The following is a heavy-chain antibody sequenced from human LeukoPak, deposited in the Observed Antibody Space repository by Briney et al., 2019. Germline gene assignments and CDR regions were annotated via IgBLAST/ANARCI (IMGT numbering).Heavy chain of an antibody. CDR2: IYYSGST. CDR3: AGGSYGNDAFDI. V-gene: IGHV4-59*01. D-gene: IGHD1-26*01. J-gene: IGHJ3*02. Sequence: SETLSLTCTVSGGSISSYYWSWIRQPPGKGLEWIGYIYYSGSTNYNPSLKSRVTISVDTSKNQFSLRLSSVTAADTAVYYCAGGSYGNDAFDIWGQGTMVTVSS. CDR1: GGSISSYY.